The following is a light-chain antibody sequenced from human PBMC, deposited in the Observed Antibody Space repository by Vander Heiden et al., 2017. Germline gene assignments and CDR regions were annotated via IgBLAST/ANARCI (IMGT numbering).Light chain of an antibody. CDR3: RQALQSPLT. CDR1: RSLLHSNGYNY. CDR2: LGS. J-gene: IGKJ4*01. Sequence: EIVMTQSPLSLPVTPGEPASISCTSSRSLLHSNGYNYLDWYLQKPGQSPQLLIYLGSNRASGVPDRFSGSGSGTDFTLKISRVEAEDVGVYYCRQALQSPLTFGGGTKVEIK. V-gene: IGKV2-28*01.